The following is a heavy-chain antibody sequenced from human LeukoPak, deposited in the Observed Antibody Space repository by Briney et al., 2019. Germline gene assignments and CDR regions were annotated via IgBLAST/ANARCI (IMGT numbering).Heavy chain of an antibody. V-gene: IGHV3-30*02. CDR1: GFTFSSYG. D-gene: IGHD2-2*01. CDR3: AKEGVVPAAHYYFDY. CDR2: IRYDGSNK. J-gene: IGHJ4*02. Sequence: PGGSLRLSCAASGFTFSSYGMHWVRQAPGKGLEWVAFIRYDGSNKYYADSVKGRFTISRDNSKITLYLQMNSLRAEDTAVYYCAKEGVVPAAHYYFDYWGQGTLVTVSS.